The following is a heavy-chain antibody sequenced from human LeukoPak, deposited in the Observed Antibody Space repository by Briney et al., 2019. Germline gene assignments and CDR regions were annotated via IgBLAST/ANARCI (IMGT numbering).Heavy chain of an antibody. J-gene: IGHJ6*02. CDR1: GFTFSSYA. CDR2: ISAGGGST. V-gene: IGHV3-23*01. Sequence: PGGSLRLSCAASGFTFSSYAMNWVRQAPGKGLEWVSVISAGGGSTYYADSVKGRFTISRDSSKNTLYLQMNSLRVEDTAVYYCARDRYYGMDVWGQGTTVTVSS. CDR3: ARDRYYGMDV.